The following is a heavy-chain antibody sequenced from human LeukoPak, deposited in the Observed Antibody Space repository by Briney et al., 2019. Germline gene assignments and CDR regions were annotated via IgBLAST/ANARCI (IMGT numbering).Heavy chain of an antibody. CDR3: AGHHQAYSRTY. V-gene: IGHV3-21*01. Sequence: GGSLRLSCAASGFTFNSYHMNWVRQAPGKGLEWVSSITSSSSYTYYAESVKGRFTISRDNAENSLYLQMNSLRAEDTAVYYCAGHHQAYSRTYWGQGTLVTVSS. CDR1: GFTFNSYH. CDR2: ITSSSSYT. D-gene: IGHD6-13*01. J-gene: IGHJ4*02.